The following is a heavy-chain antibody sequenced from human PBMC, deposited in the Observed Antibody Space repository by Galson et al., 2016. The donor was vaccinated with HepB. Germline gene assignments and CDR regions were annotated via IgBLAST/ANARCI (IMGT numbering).Heavy chain of an antibody. CDR1: GFTFSNYA. J-gene: IGHJ4*02. CDR3: AYGHASGSFLVNF. V-gene: IGHV3-30*09. D-gene: IGHD3-10*01. CDR2: TSSDGSTK. Sequence: SLRLSCAASGFTFSNYAMHWFRQAPGKGLEWVAFTSSDGSTKHYANSVKGRLAISRDNFGNTLYLQMNSLRADDTAVYYCAYGHASGSFLVNFWGQGTPVTVSS.